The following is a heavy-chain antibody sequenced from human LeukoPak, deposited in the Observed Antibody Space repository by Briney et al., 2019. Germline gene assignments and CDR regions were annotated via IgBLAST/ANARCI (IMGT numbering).Heavy chain of an antibody. J-gene: IGHJ4*02. D-gene: IGHD3-22*01. CDR2: IKQDGSEK. CDR1: GFTFSSYW. Sequence: GGSLRLSCAASGFTFSSYWMNWVRQAPGKGLEWVANIKQDGSEKYYVDSVKGRFTISRDNAKNSLYLQMNSLRAEDTAVYYCATAHYDSSGSLFDYWGQGTLVTVSS. V-gene: IGHV3-7*01. CDR3: ATAHYDSSGSLFDY.